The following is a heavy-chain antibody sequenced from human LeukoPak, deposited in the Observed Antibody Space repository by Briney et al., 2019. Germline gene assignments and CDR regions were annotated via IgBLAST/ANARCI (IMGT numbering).Heavy chain of an antibody. CDR2: INPNSGGT. D-gene: IGHD3-10*01. J-gene: IGHJ6*02. V-gene: IGHV1-2*02. CDR3: ARDYYGSGSYYNPVLECYYGMDV. CDR1: GYTFTGYY. Sequence: ASVKVSCKASGYTFTGYYMHWVRQAPGQGLEWMGWINPNSGGTNYAQKFQGRVTMTRDTSISTAYMELSRLRSDDTAVYYCARDYYGSGSYYNPVLECYYGMDVWGQGTTVTVSS.